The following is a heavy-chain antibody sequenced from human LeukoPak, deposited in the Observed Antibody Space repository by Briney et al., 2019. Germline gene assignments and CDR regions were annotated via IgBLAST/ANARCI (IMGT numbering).Heavy chain of an antibody. V-gene: IGHV7-4-1*02. CDR3: ARELHSSGIDY. Sequence: GASVTVSCKASGYTFTSYAMNWVRQAPGQELEWMGWINTNTGNPTYAQGFTGRFVFSLDTSVSTAYLQISSLKAEDTAVYYCARELHSSGIDYWGQGTLVTVSS. CDR2: INTNTGNP. CDR1: GYTFTSYA. D-gene: IGHD6-19*01. J-gene: IGHJ4*02.